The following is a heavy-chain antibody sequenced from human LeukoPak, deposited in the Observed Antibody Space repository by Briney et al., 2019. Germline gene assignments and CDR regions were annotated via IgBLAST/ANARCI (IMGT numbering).Heavy chain of an antibody. D-gene: IGHD5-12*01. V-gene: IGHV1-46*01. Sequence: ASVKVSCKASGYTFTSYYMHWVRQAPGQGLEWMGIINPSGGSTSYAQKFQGRVTMIRDTSTSTVYMELSSLRSEDTAVYYCAREGTDIVATSPDYYYGMGVWGQGTTVTVPS. CDR1: GYTFTSYY. CDR3: AREGTDIVATSPDYYYGMGV. J-gene: IGHJ6*02. CDR2: INPSGGST.